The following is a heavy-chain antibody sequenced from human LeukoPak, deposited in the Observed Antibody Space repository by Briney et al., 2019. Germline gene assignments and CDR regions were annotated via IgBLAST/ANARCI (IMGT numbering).Heavy chain of an antibody. CDR3: AREGGTAMVTHY. J-gene: IGHJ4*02. Sequence: ASVKVSCKASGYTFTCYYMHWVRQAPGQGLEWMGWINPNSGGTNYAQKFQGRVTMTRDTSISTAYMELSRLRSDDTAVYYCAREGGTAMVTHYWGQGTLVTVSS. V-gene: IGHV1-2*02. CDR1: GYTFTCYY. CDR2: INPNSGGT. D-gene: IGHD5-18*01.